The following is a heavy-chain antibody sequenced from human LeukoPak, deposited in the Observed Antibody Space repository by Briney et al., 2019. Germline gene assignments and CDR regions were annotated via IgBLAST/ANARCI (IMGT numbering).Heavy chain of an antibody. CDR2: ISWSSNTM. J-gene: IGHJ4*02. CDR3: ARARGIAVAGYYFDY. CDR1: GFTFSSC. V-gene: IGHV3-48*01. D-gene: IGHD6-19*01. Sequence: GGSLRLSCVASGFTFSSCLNWVRQAPGKGLEWVSYISWSSNTMDYADSVQGRFTISRDNAKNTLYLQMNSLRAEDTAVYYCARARGIAVAGYYFDYWGQGTLVTVSS.